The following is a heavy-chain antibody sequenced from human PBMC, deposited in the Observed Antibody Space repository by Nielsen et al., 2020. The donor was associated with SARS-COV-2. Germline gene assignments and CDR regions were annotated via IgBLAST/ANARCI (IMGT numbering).Heavy chain of an antibody. V-gene: IGHV5-51*01. J-gene: IGHJ4*02. D-gene: IGHD6-19*01. Sequence: GESLKISCQTSGYTFSHYWVGWVRQMPGKGLEWMGIIYPGDSDTRYSPSFQGQVTISADKSISTAYLQWSSLKASDTAMYYCARGWAVAGTGFDYWGQGTLVTVSS. CDR3: ARGWAVAGTGFDY. CDR1: GYTFSHYW. CDR2: IYPGDSDT.